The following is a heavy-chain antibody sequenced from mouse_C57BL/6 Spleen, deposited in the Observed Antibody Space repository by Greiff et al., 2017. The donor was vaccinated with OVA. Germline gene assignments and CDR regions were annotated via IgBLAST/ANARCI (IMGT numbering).Heavy chain of an antibody. D-gene: IGHD2-4*01. CDR3: ASMRLRQAMDY. J-gene: IGHJ4*01. CDR2: INPSTGGT. V-gene: IGHV1-42*01. CDR1: GYSFTGYY. Sequence: VQLKESGPELVKPGASVKISCKASGYSFTGYYMNWVKQSPEKSLEWIGEINPSTGGTTYNQKFKAKATLTVDKSSSTAYMQLKSLTSEYSAVYYCASMRLRQAMDYWGQGTSVTVSS.